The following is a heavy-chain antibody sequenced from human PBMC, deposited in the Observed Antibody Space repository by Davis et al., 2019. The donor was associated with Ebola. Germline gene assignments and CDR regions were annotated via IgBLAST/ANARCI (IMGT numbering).Heavy chain of an antibody. J-gene: IGHJ6*02. CDR2: VGPSEDHI. CDR1: GFTFSSFS. D-gene: IGHD1-14*01. V-gene: IGHV3-48*01. Sequence: GESLKISCAATGFTFSSFSMYWVRQAPGKGLEWVSHVGPSEDHISYADSVKGRFIISRDNAKNTLYVQMNSLRAEDTGIYYCGRVIFFPGIGMDIWGQGTTVTVSS. CDR3: GRVIFFPGIGMDI.